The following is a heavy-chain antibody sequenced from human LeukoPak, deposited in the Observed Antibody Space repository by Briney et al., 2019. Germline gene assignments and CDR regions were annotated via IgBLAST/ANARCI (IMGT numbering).Heavy chain of an antibody. CDR1: GFTFSSYA. D-gene: IGHD1-26*01. CDR2: ISGSGGST. Sequence: PGGSLRLSCAASGFTFSSYAMSWVRQAPGKGLEWVSAISGSGGSTYYADSVKGRFTISRDNSKNTLYLQMNSLRAEDTAVYYCASGPQGGSYVSLYYYYGMDVWGQGTTVTVSS. J-gene: IGHJ6*02. V-gene: IGHV3-23*01. CDR3: ASGPQGGSYVSLYYYYGMDV.